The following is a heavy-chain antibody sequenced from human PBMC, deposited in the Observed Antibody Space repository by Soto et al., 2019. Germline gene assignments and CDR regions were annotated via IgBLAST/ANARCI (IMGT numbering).Heavy chain of an antibody. CDR3: VRPYYSSSWFPFDR. Sequence: PGGSLRLSCTGSGFDFGDYYMSWIRQAPGKGLEWVSYIDSGDGTTYYTDSVKGRFIISRDNAKKTVYLQMSSLRVEDTALYYCVRPYYSSSWFPFDRWGQGTLVTSPQ. CDR2: IDSGDGTT. D-gene: IGHD6-13*01. J-gene: IGHJ4*02. V-gene: IGHV3-11*01. CDR1: GFDFGDYY.